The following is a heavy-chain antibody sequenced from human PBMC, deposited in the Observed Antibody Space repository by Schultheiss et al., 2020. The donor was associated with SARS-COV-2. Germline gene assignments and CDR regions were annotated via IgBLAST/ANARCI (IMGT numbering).Heavy chain of an antibody. CDR1: GGSINNYY. D-gene: IGHD3/OR15-3a*01. J-gene: IGHJ5*02. Sequence: SETLSLTCTVSGGSINNYYWSWIRQPPGKGLEWIGYIYYSGSTNYNPSLKSRVTISVDTSKNQFSLKLSSVTAADTAVYYCASGLHFDPWGQGTLVTVSS. CDR3: ASGLHFDP. CDR2: IYYSGST. V-gene: IGHV4-59*01.